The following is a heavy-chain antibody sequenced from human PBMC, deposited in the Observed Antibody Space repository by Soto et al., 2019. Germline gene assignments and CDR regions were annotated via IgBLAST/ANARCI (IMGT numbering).Heavy chain of an antibody. J-gene: IGHJ5*02. D-gene: IGHD3-22*01. CDR3: AKDKLRYYDSSGYYANWFDP. V-gene: IGHV3-23*01. CDR1: GFTFSIYP. Sequence: SLRLSSAASGFTFSIYPMTFVRQAPGTGLEWVAAIKCSGGSTYNANAVNGRFTNTRDNTNNTPYLQMNSLRAEDTAVYYCAKDKLRYYDSSGYYANWFDPWGQGTLVTVSS. CDR2: IKCSGGST.